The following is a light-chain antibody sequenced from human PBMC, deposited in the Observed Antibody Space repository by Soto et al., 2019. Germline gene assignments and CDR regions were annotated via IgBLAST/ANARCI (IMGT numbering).Light chain of an antibody. V-gene: IGLV1-40*01. J-gene: IGLJ3*02. Sequence: QSVLTQPPSVSGAPGQRVTISCTGSSSNIGAGYDVHWYQHLPGKAPKLLIYGNSHRPPGVPDRFSGAKSGTSASLAITGLQAEDEADYYCQAYDSSLSGWVFGGGTKVTVL. CDR2: GNS. CDR3: QAYDSSLSGWV. CDR1: SSNIGAGYD.